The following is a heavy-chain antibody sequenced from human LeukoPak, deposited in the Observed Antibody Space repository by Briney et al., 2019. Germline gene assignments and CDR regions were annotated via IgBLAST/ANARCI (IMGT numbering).Heavy chain of an antibody. CDR3: VGAKQWLSFDI. CDR2: IYYSGST. Sequence: SETLSLTCTVSGGSISSSSYYWGWIRQPPGKGLEWIGSIYYSGSTYYNPSLKSRATISVDTSKNQFSLKLSSVTAADTAVYYCVGAKQWLSFDIWGQGTMVSVSS. D-gene: IGHD3-22*01. CDR1: GGSISSSSYY. J-gene: IGHJ3*02. V-gene: IGHV4-39*07.